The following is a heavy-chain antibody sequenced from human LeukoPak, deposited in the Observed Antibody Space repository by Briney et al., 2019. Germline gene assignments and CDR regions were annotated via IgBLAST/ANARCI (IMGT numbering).Heavy chain of an antibody. Sequence: GGSLRLSCAASGFTFSSYGMHWVRQAPGKGLERVAVIWYDGSNKYYADSVKGRFTISRDNSKNTLYLQMNSLRAEDTAVYYCARDAASCSLMRCYYYYGMDVWGQETTVTVSS. J-gene: IGHJ6*02. CDR1: GFTFSSYG. V-gene: IGHV3-33*01. CDR3: ARDAASCSLMRCYYYYGMDV. CDR2: IWYDGSNK. D-gene: IGHD2-2*01.